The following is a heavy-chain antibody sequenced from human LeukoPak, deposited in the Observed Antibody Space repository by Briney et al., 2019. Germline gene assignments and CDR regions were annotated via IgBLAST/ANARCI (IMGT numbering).Heavy chain of an antibody. CDR3: ARDWAWGGFDH. D-gene: IGHD3-16*01. J-gene: IGHJ4*02. V-gene: IGHV3-74*01. CDR2: IRTDGGTK. CDR1: GFSFSSYW. Sequence: GGSLGLSCEGSGFSFSSYWMHWVRQAPGKGLAWVSRIRTDGGTKYYADSVKGRFTVSRDNARNTLYLQMDSLRVDDTAVYYCARDWAWGGFDHWGQGTLVTVSS.